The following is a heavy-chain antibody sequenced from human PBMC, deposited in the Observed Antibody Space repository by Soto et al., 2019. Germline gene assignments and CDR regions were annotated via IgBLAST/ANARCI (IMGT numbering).Heavy chain of an antibody. CDR2: IFYDESKE. CDR3: ARDAAARDGRGGMDV. V-gene: IGHV3-33*01. Sequence: PEGSLRLSCAASGFTFRQYGMHWVRQAPGKGLEWVAVIFYDESKEYYADSVRGRFTISRDNSNNMLYLQMNSLRGEDTALYYCARDAAARDGRGGMDVWGQGTTVTVSS. J-gene: IGHJ6*02. CDR1: GFTFRQYG. D-gene: IGHD6-6*01.